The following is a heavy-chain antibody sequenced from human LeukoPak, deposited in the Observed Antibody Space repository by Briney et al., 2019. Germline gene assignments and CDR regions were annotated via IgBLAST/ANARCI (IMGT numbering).Heavy chain of an antibody. Sequence: GGSLRLSCAASGFTFSSYAMSWVRQAPGKGLEWVSAISGSGGSTYYADSVKGRFTISRDNAKNSLYLQMNSLRAEDTAVYYCARDVNKGSSDYWGQGTLVTVSS. CDR1: GFTFSSYA. V-gene: IGHV3-23*01. D-gene: IGHD1/OR15-1a*01. J-gene: IGHJ4*02. CDR3: ARDVNKGSSDY. CDR2: ISGSGGST.